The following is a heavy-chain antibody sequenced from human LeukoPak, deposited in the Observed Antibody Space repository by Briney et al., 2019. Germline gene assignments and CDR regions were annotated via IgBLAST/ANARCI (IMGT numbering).Heavy chain of an antibody. V-gene: IGHV3-21*01. J-gene: IGHJ4*02. CDR2: ISSSSSYI. D-gene: IGHD1-7*01. Sequence: GGSLRLSCAASGFTFSSYSMNLVRQAPGKGLEWVSCISSSSSYIYYADSVKGRFTISRDNAKNSLYLQMNSLRAEDTAVYYCARAHNWKYGSFDFWGQGTLVTVSS. CDR1: GFTFSSYS. CDR3: ARAHNWKYGSFDF.